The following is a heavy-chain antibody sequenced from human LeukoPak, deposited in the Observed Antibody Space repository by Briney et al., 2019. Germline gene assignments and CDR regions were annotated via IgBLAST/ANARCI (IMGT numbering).Heavy chain of an antibody. Sequence: GGSLRLSCAASGFTLRSYDMSWVRQAPGKGLEWVSAISGSGGSTYYADSVKGRFTISRDNSKSTLYLQMSSLRAEDTAVYYCMSIAAANWGQGTLVTVSS. CDR1: GFTLRSYD. CDR2: ISGSGGST. CDR3: MSIAAAN. J-gene: IGHJ4*02. V-gene: IGHV3-23*01. D-gene: IGHD6-13*01.